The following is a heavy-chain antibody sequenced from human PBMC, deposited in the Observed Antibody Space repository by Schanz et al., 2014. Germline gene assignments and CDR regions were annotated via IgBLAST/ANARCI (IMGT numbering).Heavy chain of an antibody. CDR3: ARGGYSYALSAFDI. CDR2: INVGNGNM. CDR1: GYSFTPFP. V-gene: IGHV1-3*01. J-gene: IGHJ3*02. Sequence: QVQLVQSWAEVKGPGASVKVSCKASGYSFTPFPIHWVRQAPGQGLEWMGWINVGNGNMKYSQKFQGRVTITRDTSASTAYMELSGLRSEDTAVYYCARGGYSYALSAFDIWGQGTMVTVSS. D-gene: IGHD5-18*01.